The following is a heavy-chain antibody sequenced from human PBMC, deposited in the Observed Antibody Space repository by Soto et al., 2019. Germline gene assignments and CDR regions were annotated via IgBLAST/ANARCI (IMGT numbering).Heavy chain of an antibody. CDR3: ARGTKDYCSGGSCKRPFDY. D-gene: IGHD2-15*01. CDR1: GGSFSGYY. CDR2: INHSGST. V-gene: IGHV4-34*01. J-gene: IGHJ4*02. Sequence: PSETLSLTCAVYGGSFSGYYWSWIRQPPGKGLEWIGEINHSGSTNYNPSLKSRVTISVDTSKNQFSLKLSSVTAADTAVYYCARGTKDYCSGGSCKRPFDYWGQGTLVTVSS.